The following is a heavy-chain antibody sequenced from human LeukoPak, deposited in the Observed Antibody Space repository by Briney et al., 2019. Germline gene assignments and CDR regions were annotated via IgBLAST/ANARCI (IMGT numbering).Heavy chain of an antibody. CDR2: ISSSSSTI. CDR3: ARDSRPMDV. J-gene: IGHJ6*04. CDR1: GFTFSSYS. D-gene: IGHD1-1*01. Sequence: GGSLRLSCAASGFTFSSYSMNWVRRAPGKGLEWVSYISSSSSTIYYADSVKGRFTISRDNAKNSLYLQMNSLRAEDTAVYYCARDSRPMDVWGKGTTVTVSS. V-gene: IGHV3-48*01.